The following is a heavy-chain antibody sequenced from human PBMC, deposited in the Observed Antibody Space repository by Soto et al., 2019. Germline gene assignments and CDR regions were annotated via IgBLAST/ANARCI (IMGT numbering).Heavy chain of an antibody. CDR1: GFTFRSYW. Sequence: GGSLRLSCAASGFTFRSYWMSWVRQAPGKGLEWVANIKEDGSDKYYADSVKGRFTISRDNAENSLFLQMNSLRAEDTAVYYCARDGPILSPDFDYWGQGTLVTVSS. CDR3: ARDGPILSPDFDY. V-gene: IGHV3-7*01. J-gene: IGHJ4*02. CDR2: IKEDGSDK.